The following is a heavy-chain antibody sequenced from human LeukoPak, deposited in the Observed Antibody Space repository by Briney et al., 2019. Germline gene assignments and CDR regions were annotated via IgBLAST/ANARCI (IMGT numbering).Heavy chain of an antibody. V-gene: IGHV4-59*01. D-gene: IGHD2-15*01. CDR2: IYYSGST. CDR1: GGSISSYY. J-gene: IGHJ3*02. Sequence: SETLSLTCTVSGGSISSYYWSWLRQPPGKGLEWIGYIYYSGSTNYNPSLKSRVTISVDTSKNQFSLKLSSVTAADTAVYYCARHGGIVVVVAAGDAFDIWGQGTMVTVS. CDR3: ARHGGIVVVVAAGDAFDI.